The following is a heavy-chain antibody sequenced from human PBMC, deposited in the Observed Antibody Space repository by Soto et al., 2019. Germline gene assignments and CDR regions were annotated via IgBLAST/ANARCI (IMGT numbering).Heavy chain of an antibody. V-gene: IGHV3-21*01. D-gene: IGHD2-15*01. Sequence: PGGSLRLSCAASGFTFSSYSMNWVRQAPGKGLEWVSSISSSSSYIYYADSVKGRFTISRDNAKNSLYLQMNSLRAEDTAVYYCARDMVVAALANDAFDIWGRGTMVTVSS. CDR1: GFTFSSYS. CDR2: ISSSSSYI. CDR3: ARDMVVAALANDAFDI. J-gene: IGHJ3*02.